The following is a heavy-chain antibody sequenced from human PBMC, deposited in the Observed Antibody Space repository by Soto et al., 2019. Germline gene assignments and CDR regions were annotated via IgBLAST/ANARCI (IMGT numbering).Heavy chain of an antibody. Sequence: PGESLKISCKGSGYSFTSYWIGWVRQMPGKGLEWMGIIYPGDSDTRYSPSFQGQVTISADKSISTAYLQWSSLKASDTAMYYCASHLSNYDFWSGSWPSAYYYGMDVWGQGTTVTVSS. D-gene: IGHD3-3*01. CDR3: ASHLSNYDFWSGSWPSAYYYGMDV. CDR2: IYPGDSDT. J-gene: IGHJ6*02. V-gene: IGHV5-51*01. CDR1: GYSFTSYW.